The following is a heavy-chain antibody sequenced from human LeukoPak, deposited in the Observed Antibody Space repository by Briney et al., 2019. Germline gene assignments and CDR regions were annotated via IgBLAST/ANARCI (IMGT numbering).Heavy chain of an antibody. CDR1: GGSISSYY. Sequence: PSETLSLTCTVSGGSISSYYWSWIRQPPGKGLEWIGYIYYSGSTNYNPSLKSRVTISVDTSKNKFSLKLSSVTAADTAVYYCARLAYYYDSSGPNYYYYYMDVWGKGTTVTVSS. J-gene: IGHJ6*03. CDR2: IYYSGST. V-gene: IGHV4-59*08. D-gene: IGHD3-22*01. CDR3: ARLAYYYDSSGPNYYYYYMDV.